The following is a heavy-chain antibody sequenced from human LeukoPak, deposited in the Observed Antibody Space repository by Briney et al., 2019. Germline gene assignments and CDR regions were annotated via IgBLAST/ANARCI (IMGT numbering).Heavy chain of an antibody. D-gene: IGHD6-13*01. Sequence: GGSLRLSCAASGFTFSNAWMSWVRQAPGKGLGWVGRIKSKTDGGTTDYAAPVKGRFTISRDDSKNTLYLQMNSLKTEHTVVYYCTTAMYSSWYTYYFDYWGQGTLVTVSS. CDR3: TTAMYSSWYTYYFDY. J-gene: IGHJ4*02. CDR1: GFTFSNAW. V-gene: IGHV3-15*01. CDR2: IKSKTDGGTT.